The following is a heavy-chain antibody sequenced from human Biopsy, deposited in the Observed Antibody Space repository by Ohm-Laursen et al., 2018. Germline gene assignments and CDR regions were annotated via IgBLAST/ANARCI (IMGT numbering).Heavy chain of an antibody. D-gene: IGHD3-3*01. V-gene: IGHV4-59*01. CDR2: IYYSGGT. J-gene: IGHJ5*02. Sequence: SETLSLTCSVSGGSMTGYEWSWIRLAPGKGLEWIGYIYYSGGTNYNPSLKSRVTISKDTSKNQFSLQLSSVTAADTAVYYCARTPRDSFWSGSYKRGLWFDPWGQGTLVTVSS. CDR1: GGSMTGYE. CDR3: ARTPRDSFWSGSYKRGLWFDP.